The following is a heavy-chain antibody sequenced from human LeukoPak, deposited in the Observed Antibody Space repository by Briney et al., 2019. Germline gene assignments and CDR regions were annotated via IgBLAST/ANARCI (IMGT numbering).Heavy chain of an antibody. CDR2: ISAYNGNT. CDR1: GYTFTSYG. D-gene: IGHD3-22*01. V-gene: IGHV1-18*01. CDR3: ARDDHFTYYYDSSGYSGDY. J-gene: IGHJ4*02. Sequence: GASVKVSCKASGYTFTSYGISWVRQAPGQGLEWMGWISAYNGNTNYAQKLQGRVTMTTDTSTSTAYMELRSLRSDDTAVYYCARDDHFTYYYDSSGYSGDYWGQGTLVTVSS.